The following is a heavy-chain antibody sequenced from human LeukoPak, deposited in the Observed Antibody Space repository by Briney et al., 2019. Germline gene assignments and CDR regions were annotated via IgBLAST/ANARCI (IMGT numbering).Heavy chain of an antibody. D-gene: IGHD3-9*01. CDR1: GFTFSSYS. J-gene: IGHJ4*02. CDR2: ISSSSSTI. V-gene: IGHV3-48*04. Sequence: GGSLRLSCAASGFTFSSYSMNWVRQAPGKGLEWVSYISSSSSTIYYADSVRGRFTISRDNARKSLYLQMTSLRAEDTAVYYCARDYDILAGYHHYFDYWGQGTLVTVSS. CDR3: ARDYDILAGYHHYFDY.